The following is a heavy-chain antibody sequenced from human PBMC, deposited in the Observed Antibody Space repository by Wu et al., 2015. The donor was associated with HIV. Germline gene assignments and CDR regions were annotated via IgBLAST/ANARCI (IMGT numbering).Heavy chain of an antibody. V-gene: IGHV1-2*02. D-gene: IGHD5-24*01. J-gene: IGHJ6*02. CDR1: GYTFTGYY. CDR3: ARDDSVEMATMDYYYYGMDV. Sequence: QVQLVQSGAEVKKPGASVKVSCKASGYTFTGYYMHWVRQAPGQGLEWMGWINPNSGGTNYAQKFQGRVTMTRDTSISTAYMELSRLRSDDTAVYYCARDDSVEMATMDYYYYGMDVWGQGTTVTVSS. CDR2: INPNSGGT.